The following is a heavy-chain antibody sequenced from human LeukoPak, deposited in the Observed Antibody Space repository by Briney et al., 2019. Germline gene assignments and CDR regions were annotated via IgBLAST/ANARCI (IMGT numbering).Heavy chain of an antibody. D-gene: IGHD3-10*01. CDR3: AKDDTMVRGVITSTFDY. J-gene: IGHJ4*02. Sequence: GGSLRLSCAASGFTFSSYWMSWVRQAPGKGLEWVANIKQDGSEKYYVDSVKGRFTISRDNSKNTLYLQMNSLRAEDTAVYCCAKDDTMVRGVITSTFDYWGQGTLVTVSS. CDR1: GFTFSSYW. CDR2: IKQDGSEK. V-gene: IGHV3-7*03.